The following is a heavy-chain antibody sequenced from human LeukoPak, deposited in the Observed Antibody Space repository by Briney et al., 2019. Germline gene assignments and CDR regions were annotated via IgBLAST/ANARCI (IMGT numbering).Heavy chain of an antibody. V-gene: IGHV1-18*01. CDR2: ISAYNGNT. CDR1: GYIFSSYG. CDR3: ATVSPVRPEQWLAFDY. Sequence: ASVKVSCMASGYIFSSYGISWVRQAPGQGLEWMGWISAYNGNTNYAQKLQGRVTMTTDTSTSTAYMELRSLRSDDTAVYYCATVSPVRPEQWLAFDYWGQGTLVTVSS. J-gene: IGHJ4*02. D-gene: IGHD6-19*01.